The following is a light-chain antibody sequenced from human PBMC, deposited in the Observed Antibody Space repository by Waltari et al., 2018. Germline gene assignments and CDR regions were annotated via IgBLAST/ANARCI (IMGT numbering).Light chain of an antibody. CDR2: GAS. CDR1: HSVTTSY. J-gene: IGKJ5*01. Sequence: EIVLTQSPGTLSLSPGERATLSCRASHSVTTSYLAWFQQRPGQAPRLLIYGASNRATGIPDRFSGSGSGTDFTLKISRVEAEDVGVYYCMQALQTPPITFGQGTRLEIK. V-gene: IGKV3-20*01. CDR3: MQALQTPPIT.